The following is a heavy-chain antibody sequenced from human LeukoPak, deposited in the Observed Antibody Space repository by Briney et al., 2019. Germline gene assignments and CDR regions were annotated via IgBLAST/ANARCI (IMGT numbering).Heavy chain of an antibody. CDR2: IYYSGST. D-gene: IGHD3-3*01. CDR3: ARDVITIFGKRDYYYMDV. Sequence: PSETLSLTCTVSGGSISSYYWSWIRQPPGKGLEWIGYIYYSGSTNYNPSLKSRVTISVDTSKNQFSLKLSSVTAADTAVYYCARDVITIFGKRDYYYMDVWGKGTTVTVSS. J-gene: IGHJ6*03. V-gene: IGHV4-59*01. CDR1: GGSISSYY.